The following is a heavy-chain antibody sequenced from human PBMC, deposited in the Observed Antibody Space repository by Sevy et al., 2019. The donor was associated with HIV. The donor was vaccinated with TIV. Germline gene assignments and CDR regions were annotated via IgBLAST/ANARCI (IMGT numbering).Heavy chain of an antibody. D-gene: IGHD1-26*01. CDR1: GGSITSLY. CDR3: AGENAWGRGYS. V-gene: IGHV4-59*08. Sequence: SETLSLTCTVSGGSITSLYWNWIRQPPGKGLEWIANIYYNGHINYNPSLKSRVTLSLDTPKNQFSLRLSSATAADTAMYYCAGENAWGRGYSWGQGTLVTVSS. J-gene: IGHJ4*02. CDR2: IYYNGHI.